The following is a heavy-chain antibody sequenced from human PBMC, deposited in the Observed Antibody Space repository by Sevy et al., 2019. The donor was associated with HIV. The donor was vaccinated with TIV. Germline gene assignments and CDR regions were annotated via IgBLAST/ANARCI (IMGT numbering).Heavy chain of an antibody. CDR2: IYHSGST. Sequence: SETLSLTCAVSGGSISSTNWWSWVRQPPGKGLEWIGEIYHSGSTNYNPSLKSRVTISVDKAKNQFSLKLNSVTAADTAVYYCARLGTDQGLAGGGGPFDYWGQGTLVTVSS. J-gene: IGHJ4*02. V-gene: IGHV4-4*02. D-gene: IGHD1-26*01. CDR3: ARLGTDQGLAGGGGPFDY. CDR1: GGSISSTNW.